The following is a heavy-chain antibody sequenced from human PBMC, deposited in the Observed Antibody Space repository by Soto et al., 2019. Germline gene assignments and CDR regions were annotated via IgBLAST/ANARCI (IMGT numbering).Heavy chain of an antibody. CDR3: ATSPSARDYYYYMDV. V-gene: IGHV1-69*02. CDR1: GGTFSSYT. Sequence: QVQLVQSGAEVKKPGSSVKVSCKASGGTFSSYTISWVRQAPGQGLEWMGRIIPILGIANYAQKFQGRVTITADKSTSTAYMELSSLRSEDTAVYYCATSPSARDYYYYMDVWGKGTTVTVSS. J-gene: IGHJ6*03. CDR2: IIPILGIA.